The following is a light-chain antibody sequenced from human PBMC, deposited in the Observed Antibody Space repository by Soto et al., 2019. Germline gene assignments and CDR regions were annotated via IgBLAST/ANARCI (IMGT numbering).Light chain of an antibody. CDR1: QSVSSN. V-gene: IGKV3-15*01. CDR3: QQYNNWPPWT. CDR2: AAS. J-gene: IGKJ1*01. Sequence: VLTQSPDTLSLSPGERATLSCRASQSVSSNLAWYQHKPGQTPRLLIYAASTRATGIPDRFSGSGSGTEFTLTISSLQSEDFALYYCQQYNNWPPWTFGQGTKVDIK.